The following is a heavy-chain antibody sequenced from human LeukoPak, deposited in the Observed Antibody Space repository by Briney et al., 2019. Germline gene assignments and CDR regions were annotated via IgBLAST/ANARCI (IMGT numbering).Heavy chain of an antibody. CDR3: AGSYYDFWSGYLAPFDP. CDR2: IYYSGST. D-gene: IGHD3-3*01. J-gene: IGHJ5*02. CDR1: GCSISSSSYY. V-gene: IGHV4-39*01. Sequence: PSETLSLTCTVSGCSISSSSYYWGWIPQPPGKGLEWIGSIYYSGSTYYNPSLKSRVTTSVDTSKNQFSLKLSSVTAADTAVYYCAGSYYDFWSGYLAPFDPWGQGTLVTVSS.